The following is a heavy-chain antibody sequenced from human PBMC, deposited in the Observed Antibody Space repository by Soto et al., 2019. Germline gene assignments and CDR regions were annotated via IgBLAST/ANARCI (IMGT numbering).Heavy chain of an antibody. CDR3: ARDDGRYSSSHDAFDI. V-gene: IGHV4-61*01. CDR1: GGSVSSGSYY. D-gene: IGHD6-6*01. Sequence: PSETLSLTCTVSGGSVSSGSYYWSWIRQPPGKGLEWIGYIYYSGSTNYNPSLKSRVTISVDTSKNQFSLKLSSVTAADTAVYYCARDDGRYSSSHDAFDIWGQGTMVTVSS. CDR2: IYYSGST. J-gene: IGHJ3*02.